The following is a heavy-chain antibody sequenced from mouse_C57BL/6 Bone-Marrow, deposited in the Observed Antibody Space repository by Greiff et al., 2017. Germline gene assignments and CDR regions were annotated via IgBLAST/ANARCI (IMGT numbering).Heavy chain of an antibody. V-gene: IGHV1-47*01. CDR1: GYTFTTYP. Sequence: QVQLQQSGPELVKPGASVKMSCKASGYTFTTYPIEWMKQNHGKSLEWIGNFHPDNDDTKYNEKFKGKATLTVEKSSSTVYLGLSRLTSDDSAVYYCARDGNYGGYYVDYWGQGTTLTVSS. J-gene: IGHJ2*01. CDR2: FHPDNDDT. CDR3: ARDGNYGGYYVDY. D-gene: IGHD2-1*01.